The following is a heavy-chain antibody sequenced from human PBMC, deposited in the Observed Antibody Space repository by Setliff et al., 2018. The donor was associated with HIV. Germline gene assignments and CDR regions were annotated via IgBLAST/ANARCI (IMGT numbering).Heavy chain of an antibody. D-gene: IGHD1-26*01. CDR1: GYSFSSYG. V-gene: IGHV1-18*01. J-gene: IGHJ3*02. CDR3: ARIRAGALLNAFDI. Sequence: GASVKVSCKTSGYSFSSYGINWVRQAPGQGLEWMGWVSAHNGNTNYAQSLQGRVTMTTDTTSSTSYMELRSLRSDDTAMYYCARIRAGALLNAFDIWGQGTMVTVSS. CDR2: VSAHNGNT.